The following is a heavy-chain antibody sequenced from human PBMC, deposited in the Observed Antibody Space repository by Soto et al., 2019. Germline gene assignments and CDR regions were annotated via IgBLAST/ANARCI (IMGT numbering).Heavy chain of an antibody. Sequence: AGGSLRLSCAASGLTVSSHYAMNWVRQGPGTRLEWVADISGSGDSARYADSVRGRFTISRDNSRDTLYLQMNSLRVDDTAVYYCGKERRGSGWSVCNFWGQGALVTVSS. CDR3: GKERRGSGWSVCNF. CDR2: ISGSGDSA. V-gene: IGHV3-23*01. J-gene: IGHJ4*02. CDR1: GLTVSSHYA. D-gene: IGHD6-19*01.